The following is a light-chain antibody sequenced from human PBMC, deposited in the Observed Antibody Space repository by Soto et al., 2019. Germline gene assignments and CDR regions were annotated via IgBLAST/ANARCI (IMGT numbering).Light chain of an antibody. J-gene: IGLJ3*02. V-gene: IGLV2-23*01. CDR2: EGS. CDR1: SSDVGSYNL. Sequence: QSALTQPASVSGSPGQSITISCTGTSSDVGSYNLVSWYQQHPGKAPKLMIYEGSKRPSGVSNRFSGSKSGNTASLTISGLQAEDGADYYCCSYAGSSTKFGGGTKVTVL. CDR3: CSYAGSSTK.